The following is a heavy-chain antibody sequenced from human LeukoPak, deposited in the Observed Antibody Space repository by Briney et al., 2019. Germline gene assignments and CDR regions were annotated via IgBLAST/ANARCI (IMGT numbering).Heavy chain of an antibody. D-gene: IGHD6-13*01. J-gene: IGHJ4*02. CDR1: GFTFSTYA. V-gene: IGHV3-30*04. Sequence: GGSLRLSCAASGFTFSTYAMHWVRQAPGKGLEWVAVISYDGSNKYYADSVKGRFTISRDSSKNTLYLQMNSLRAEDTAVYYCARKYSSSWPPDYWGQGTLVTVSS. CDR2: ISYDGSNK. CDR3: ARKYSSSWPPDY.